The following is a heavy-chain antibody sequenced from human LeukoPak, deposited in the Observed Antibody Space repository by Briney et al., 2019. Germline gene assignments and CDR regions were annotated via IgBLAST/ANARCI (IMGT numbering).Heavy chain of an antibody. Sequence: SETLSLTCTVSGGSISSYYWSWIRQPPGKGLEWIGYIYYSGSTNYNPSLKSRVTISVDTSKNQFSLKLSSVTAADTAVYYCARLCCGGDCYTEPFDYWGQGTLVTVSS. CDR1: GGSISSYY. V-gene: IGHV4-59*01. D-gene: IGHD2-21*02. CDR2: IYYSGST. CDR3: ARLCCGGDCYTEPFDY. J-gene: IGHJ4*02.